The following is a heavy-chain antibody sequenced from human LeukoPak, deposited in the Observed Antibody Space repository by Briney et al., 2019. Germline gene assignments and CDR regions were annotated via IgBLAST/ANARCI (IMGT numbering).Heavy chain of an antibody. CDR1: GGSISSGGYY. V-gene: IGHV4-31*03. D-gene: IGHD6-13*01. J-gene: IGHJ4*02. Sequence: SQTLSLTCTVSGGSISSGGYYWSWIRQHPGKGLEWIGYIYYSGSTYYNPSLKSRVTISVDTSKNQFSLKLSSVTAADTAVYYCARGPIAAAGNPLDYWGQGTLVTVSS. CDR3: ARGPIAAAGNPLDY. CDR2: IYYSGST.